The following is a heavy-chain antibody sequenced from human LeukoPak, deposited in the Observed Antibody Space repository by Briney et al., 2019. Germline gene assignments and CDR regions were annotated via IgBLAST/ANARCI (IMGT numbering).Heavy chain of an antibody. J-gene: IGHJ5*02. CDR3: AKPDDYVWGSPDL. CDR2: IWYDGSNK. D-gene: IGHD3-16*01. V-gene: IGHV3-33*06. CDR1: GFTFSSYG. Sequence: GGSLRLSCAASGFTFSSYGMHWVRQAPGKGLEWVAVIWYDGSNKYYADSVKGRFTISRGNSKNTLYLQMNSLRAADTAIYYCAKPDDYVWGSPDLWGQGTLVTVSS.